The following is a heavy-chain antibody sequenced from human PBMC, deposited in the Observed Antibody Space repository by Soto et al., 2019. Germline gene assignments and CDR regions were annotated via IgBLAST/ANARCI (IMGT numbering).Heavy chain of an antibody. D-gene: IGHD5-18*01. CDR1: GFTFSSYG. CDR2: IWYDGSNK. Sequence: QVQLVESGGGVVQPGRSLRLSCAASGFTFSSYGMHWVRQAPGKGLEWAAGIWYDGSNKYYADSVKGRFTISRDNSKNTLYLQMNSLRAEDKAVHYCAREGAMDHFDYWGQGTLVTVSS. V-gene: IGHV3-33*01. CDR3: AREGAMDHFDY. J-gene: IGHJ4*02.